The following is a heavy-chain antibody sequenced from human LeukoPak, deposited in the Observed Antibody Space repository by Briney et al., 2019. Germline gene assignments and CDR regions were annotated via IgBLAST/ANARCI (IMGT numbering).Heavy chain of an antibody. D-gene: IGHD5-18*01. J-gene: IGHJ4*02. Sequence: ASVKVSCKASGYTFTSYGISWVRQAPGQGLEWMGWISAYNGNTNYAQKLQGRVTMTTDTSTSTAYMELRSLRSDDTAVYYCARAPSGYSYGFRYYFDYWGQGTLVTVSS. V-gene: IGHV1-18*01. CDR2: ISAYNGNT. CDR3: ARAPSGYSYGFRYYFDY. CDR1: GYTFTSYG.